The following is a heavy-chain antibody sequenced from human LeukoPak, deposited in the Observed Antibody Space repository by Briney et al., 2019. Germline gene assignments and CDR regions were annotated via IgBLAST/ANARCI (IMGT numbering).Heavy chain of an antibody. D-gene: IGHD1-26*01. CDR2: ISAYNGNT. V-gene: IGHV1-18*01. CDR1: GYTFTSYG. J-gene: IGHJ4*02. CDR3: AREGVGATKRGAFDY. Sequence: ASVKVSCKASGYTFTSYGISWVRQAPGQGLEWMGWISAYNGNTNYAQKFQGRVTITADKSTSTAYMELSSLRFEDTAVYYCAREGVGATKRGAFDYWGEGTLVTVSS.